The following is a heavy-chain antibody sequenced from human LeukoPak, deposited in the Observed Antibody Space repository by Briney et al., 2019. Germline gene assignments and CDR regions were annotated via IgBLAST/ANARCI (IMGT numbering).Heavy chain of an antibody. CDR3: ATDDFWSGLATPY. CDR2: IYSGGST. CDR1: GFTFSSYA. D-gene: IGHD3-3*01. Sequence: GGSLRLSCAASGFTFSSYAMSWVRQAPGKGLEWVSVIYSGGSTYYADSVKGRFTISRDNSKNTLYLQMNSLRAEDTAVYYCATDDFWSGLATPYWGQGTLVTVSS. J-gene: IGHJ4*02. V-gene: IGHV3-66*01.